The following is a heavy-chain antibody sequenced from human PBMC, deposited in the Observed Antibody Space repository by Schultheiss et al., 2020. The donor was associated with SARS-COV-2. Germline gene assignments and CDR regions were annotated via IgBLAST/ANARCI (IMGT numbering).Heavy chain of an antibody. CDR2: ISSSSSYI. D-gene: IGHD3-22*01. CDR3: ARDRDGYYYDSSGYYSDAFDI. CDR1: GFTFSSYA. V-gene: IGHV3-21*01. J-gene: IGHJ3*02. Sequence: GGSLRLSCAASGFTFSSYAMSWVRQAPGKGLEWVSSISSSSSYIYYADSVKGRFTISRDNAKNSLYLQMNSLRAEDTAVYYCARDRDGYYYDSSGYYSDAFDIWGQGTMVTVSS.